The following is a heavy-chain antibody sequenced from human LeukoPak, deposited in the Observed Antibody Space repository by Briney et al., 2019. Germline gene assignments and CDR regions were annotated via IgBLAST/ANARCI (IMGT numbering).Heavy chain of an antibody. Sequence: GGSLRLSCAASGFTFDDYAMHWVRQAPGKGLEWVSLISWDGGTTYYADSVKGRFTISRENSQNSLYLQMNSLRAEDTALYYCAKEHSGYVVSFLDVWGKGTTVTVSS. D-gene: IGHD5-12*01. CDR2: ISWDGGTT. CDR1: GFTFDDYA. CDR3: AKEHSGYVVSFLDV. V-gene: IGHV3-43D*03. J-gene: IGHJ6*04.